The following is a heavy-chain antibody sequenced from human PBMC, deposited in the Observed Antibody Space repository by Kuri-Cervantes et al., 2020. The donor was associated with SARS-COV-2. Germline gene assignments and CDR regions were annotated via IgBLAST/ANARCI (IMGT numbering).Heavy chain of an antibody. J-gene: IGHJ5*02. D-gene: IGHD5-24*01. CDR3: ARSRDGYSYNH. V-gene: IGHV4-34*01. CDR2: INHSGST. Sequence: ESLKISCAASGFTFSSYGMHWVRQAPGKGLEWIGEINHSGSTNYNPSLKRRVTMSVDTSKNQFSLKLTSVTAADTAVYYCARSRDGYSYNHWGQGTLVTVSS. CDR1: GFTFSSYG.